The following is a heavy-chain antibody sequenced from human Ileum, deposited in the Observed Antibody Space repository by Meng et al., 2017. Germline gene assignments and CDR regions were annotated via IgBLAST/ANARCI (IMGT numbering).Heavy chain of an antibody. D-gene: IGHD1-26*01. J-gene: IGHJ4*02. CDR2: IHYSGST. CDR1: GDSFNDYY. V-gene: IGHV4-34*01. CDR3: ARRIRGGSYLG. Sequence: QLQLMQWGAGMLKPSETLSLTCNVYGDSFNDYYWNWIRQPPGKGLEWIGEIHYSGSTNYNPSLESRVTISEDTSQKQFSLRLSSVTAADTAVYYCARRIRGGSYLGWGQGTLVTVSS.